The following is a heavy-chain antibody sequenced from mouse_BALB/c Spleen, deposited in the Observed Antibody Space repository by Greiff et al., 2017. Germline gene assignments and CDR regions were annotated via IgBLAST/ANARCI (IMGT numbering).Heavy chain of an antibody. J-gene: IGHJ4*01. D-gene: IGHD2-14*01. Sequence: QVQLQQSGAELMKPGASVKISCKATGYTFSSYWIEWVKQRPGHGLEWIGEILPGSGSTNYNEKFKGKATFTADTSSNTAYMQLSSLTSEDSAVYYCARRVAYYRYDGYAMDYWGQGTSVTVSS. CDR1: GYTFSSYW. CDR3: ARRVAYYRYDGYAMDY. CDR2: ILPGSGST. V-gene: IGHV1-9*01.